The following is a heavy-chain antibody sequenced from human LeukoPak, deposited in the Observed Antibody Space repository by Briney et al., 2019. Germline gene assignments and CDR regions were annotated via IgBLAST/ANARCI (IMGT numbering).Heavy chain of an antibody. J-gene: IGHJ3*01. V-gene: IGHV4-39*01. Sequence: PSETLSLTCAVSGGSISSTSYYWAWIRQPPGKGLEWVGTIYYSGSTYHNPSLKSRVTMSVDTSRNQFSLKLSSVDAADTAVYYCAKAGVRYFDSSGLYAFDFWGQGTTVTVSS. CDR2: IYYSGST. D-gene: IGHD3-22*01. CDR3: AKAGVRYFDSSGLYAFDF. CDR1: GGSISSTSYY.